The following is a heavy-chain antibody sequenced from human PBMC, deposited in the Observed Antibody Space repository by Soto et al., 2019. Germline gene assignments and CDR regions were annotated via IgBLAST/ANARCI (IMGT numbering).Heavy chain of an antibody. CDR2: IMPIFGTA. Sequence: QVQLVQSGAEVKKPGSSVKVSCKASGGTFSSYAISWVRQAPGQRLAWMGGIMPIFGTANYAQEFQGRVTITADKSTSTAYMELSGMRSEDTAMYYCARGLWFGESRRWFDPWGQGTLVTVSS. CDR1: GGTFSSYA. V-gene: IGHV1-69*06. J-gene: IGHJ5*02. CDR3: ARGLWFGESRRWFDP. D-gene: IGHD3-10*01.